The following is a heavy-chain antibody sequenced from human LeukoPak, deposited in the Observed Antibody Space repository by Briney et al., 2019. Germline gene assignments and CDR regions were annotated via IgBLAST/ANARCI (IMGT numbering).Heavy chain of an antibody. CDR1: GYTFSSYG. CDR2: INTYSGTT. D-gene: IGHD1-1*01. Sequence: ASVQVSCKASGYTFSSYGISWVRQAPGQGLQWMGWINTYSGTTDYAHNLQDRVTLTAHASTSTAYMELRSLRSEDTAVYYCARDVEMHTDYWGQGTLVTVSS. V-gene: IGHV1-18*04. CDR3: ARDVEMHTDY. J-gene: IGHJ4*02.